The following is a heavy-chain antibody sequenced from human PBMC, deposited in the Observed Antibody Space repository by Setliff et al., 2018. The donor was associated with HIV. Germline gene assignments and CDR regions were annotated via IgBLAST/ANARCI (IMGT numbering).Heavy chain of an antibody. CDR3: VKGGDYNRRGFFDS. J-gene: IGHJ4*02. CDR1: GLTFSTSA. Sequence: GGSLRLSCVVSGLTFSTSAMSWVRQGPGKGLHWVAGISRSGVSTHYADPVKGRFSISRDNSKNTLLLQMNSLRVEDAALYYCVKGGDYNRRGFFDSWGLGTLVTVSS. D-gene: IGHD4-4*01. CDR2: ISRSGVST. V-gene: IGHV3-23*01.